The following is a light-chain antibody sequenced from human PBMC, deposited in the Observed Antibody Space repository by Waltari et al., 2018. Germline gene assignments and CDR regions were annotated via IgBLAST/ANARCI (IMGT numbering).Light chain of an antibody. Sequence: DIQMTQSPSSLSVSVGDRVTITCRASQSINTYLNWYQQRPGKAPKLLIYAASSLQSGVPSRFSGSGSETDFTLTISSLQPEDFATYYCQQSYTTPPRTFGGGTRVEIK. CDR1: QSINTY. V-gene: IGKV1-39*01. CDR3: QQSYTTPPRT. CDR2: AAS. J-gene: IGKJ4*01.